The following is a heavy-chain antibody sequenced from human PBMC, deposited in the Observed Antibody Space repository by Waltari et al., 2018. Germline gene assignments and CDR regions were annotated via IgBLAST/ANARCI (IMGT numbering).Heavy chain of an antibody. CDR3: AGVS. J-gene: IGHJ5*02. V-gene: IGHV7-4-1*02. CDR2: NNTSTWNP. CDR1: GYNFTTYP. Sequence: QVQFVQSGSELKKPGASVKISCKSSGYNFTTYPINWVRQAPGQGLEWMGWNNTSTWNPTYGQGFTGRFVFSLDTSVRTDYVEISSLRDEDTAIYYCAGVSWGQGTLVTVSS. D-gene: IGHD2-8*01.